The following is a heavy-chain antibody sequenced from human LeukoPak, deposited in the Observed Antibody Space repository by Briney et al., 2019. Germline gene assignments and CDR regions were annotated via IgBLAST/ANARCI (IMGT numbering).Heavy chain of an antibody. CDR2: ISNNGGYT. V-gene: IGHV3-23*01. Sequence: GGSLRLSCAASGFTFSNSAMSWVRQAPGKGLEWVSAISNNGGYTYYADSVQGRFTISRDNSKSTLCLQMNSLRAEVTAVYYCAKQLGYCSDGSCYFPHWGQGTLVTVSS. J-gene: IGHJ1*01. CDR3: AKQLGYCSDGSCYFPH. CDR1: GFTFSNSA. D-gene: IGHD2-15*01.